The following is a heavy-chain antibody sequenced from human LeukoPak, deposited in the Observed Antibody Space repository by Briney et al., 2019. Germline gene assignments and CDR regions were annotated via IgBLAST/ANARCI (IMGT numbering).Heavy chain of an antibody. J-gene: IGHJ4*02. CDR2: INSVGSST. Sequence: GGSLRLSCAASGFTFSSYWMHWVRQAPGKGLVWVSRINSVGSSTSYADSVKGRFTISRDNAKDTLYLQMNSLRAEDTAVYYCARVNRVGANSDYWGQGTLVTVSS. V-gene: IGHV3-74*01. CDR3: ARVNRVGANSDY. D-gene: IGHD1-26*01. CDR1: GFTFSSYW.